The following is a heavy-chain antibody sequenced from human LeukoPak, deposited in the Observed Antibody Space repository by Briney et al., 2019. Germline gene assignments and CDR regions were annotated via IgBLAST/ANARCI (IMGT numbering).Heavy chain of an antibody. V-gene: IGHV4-34*01. Sequence: PSETLTLTCAVYGLTFSAYYLSWIRQSPGKGLEWIAEINHRGDTNYNPSVKSRVSISVDTSKNQFSLKVTSLTAADTAVYYCARGPTISETGYFDYWGQGTLVTVSS. CDR1: GLTFSAYY. CDR3: ARGPTISETGYFDY. CDR2: INHRGDT. D-gene: IGHD1-1*01. J-gene: IGHJ4*03.